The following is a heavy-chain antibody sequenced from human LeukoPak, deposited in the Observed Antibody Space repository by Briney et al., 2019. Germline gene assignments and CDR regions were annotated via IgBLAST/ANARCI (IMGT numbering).Heavy chain of an antibody. D-gene: IGHD1-26*01. J-gene: IGHJ6*03. V-gene: IGHV4-4*07. Sequence: PSETLSLTCTASGGSISSYYWSWIRQPAGKGLEWIGRIYTSGSTGSNPSLKSRVTISVDTSKNQFSPKLSSVTAADTAAYYCARDYSGSYYYYYMDVWRKGTMVTVSS. CDR2: IYTSGST. CDR3: ARDYSGSYYYYYMDV. CDR1: GGSISSYY.